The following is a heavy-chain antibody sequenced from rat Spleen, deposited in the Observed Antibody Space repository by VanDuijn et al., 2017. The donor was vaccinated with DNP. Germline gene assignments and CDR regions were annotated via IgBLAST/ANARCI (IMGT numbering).Heavy chain of an antibody. V-gene: IGHV2-41*01. D-gene: IGHD1-4*01. CDR3: ARRDGYNGVFDY. Sequence: QVQLKESGPGLVQPSQTLSLTCTVSGFSLTSYNVHWVRQPPGKGLEWMGVIWNNVATRYNSALKSRLSFSKATSKSQVFLKMNSLQTEDTATYYCARRDGYNGVFDYWGQGVMVTVSS. CDR2: IWNNVAT. J-gene: IGHJ2*01. CDR1: GFSLTSYN.